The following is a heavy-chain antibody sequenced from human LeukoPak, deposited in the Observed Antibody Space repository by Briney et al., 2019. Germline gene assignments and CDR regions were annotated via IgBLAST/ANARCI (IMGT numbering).Heavy chain of an antibody. CDR3: ARTTMVVRHFDY. V-gene: IGHV3-66*01. CDR1: GFTVSSNY. CDR2: IYSGGST. J-gene: IGHJ4*02. D-gene: IGHD4/OR15-4a*01. Sequence: GGSLRLSCAASGFTVSSNYMSWVRQAPGKGLEWVSVIYSGGSTYYADSVKGRFTISRDNSKNTLYLQMNSLRAEDTAVYYCARTTMVVRHFDYWGQGTLVTVSS.